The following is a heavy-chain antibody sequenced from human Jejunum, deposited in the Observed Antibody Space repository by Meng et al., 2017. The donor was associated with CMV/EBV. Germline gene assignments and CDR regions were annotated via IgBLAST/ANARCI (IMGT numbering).Heavy chain of an antibody. J-gene: IGHJ5*01. V-gene: IGHV3-53*01. D-gene: IGHD7-27*01. Sequence: CAASGFTVSTNYMSWVRQAPGKGLEWVSIIYAGDNTYYADSVKGRFTISTDNSKNTLYLQMNSLRAEDTAVYYCAREAPILGAFDSWGQGTLVTVSS. CDR2: IYAGDNT. CDR3: AREAPILGAFDS. CDR1: GFTVSTNY.